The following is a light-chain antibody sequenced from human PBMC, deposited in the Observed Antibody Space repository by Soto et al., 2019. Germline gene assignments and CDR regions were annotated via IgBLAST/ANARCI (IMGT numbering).Light chain of an antibody. CDR2: SNN. Sequence: QLVLTQPPSASGTPGQRVTISCSGSRSNIGSNTVNWYQQLPGTAPKLLIYSNNERPSGVPDRFSGSKSGTSASLAISGLQSEDEADYYCAAWDDSLNGVLFGGGTKLTVL. CDR1: RSNIGSNT. V-gene: IGLV1-44*01. J-gene: IGLJ2*01. CDR3: AAWDDSLNGVL.